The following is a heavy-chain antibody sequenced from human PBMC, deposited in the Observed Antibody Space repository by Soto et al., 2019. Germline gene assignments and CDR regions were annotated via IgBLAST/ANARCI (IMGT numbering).Heavy chain of an antibody. CDR2: IAGSGGDI. V-gene: IGHV3-23*01. CDR3: AKKYRGTYPFDN. CDR1: AFPFSSYA. D-gene: IGHD1-26*01. J-gene: IGHJ4*02. Sequence: GGSLRLSCAASAFPFSSYAMAWVRQAPGRGLEWVSSIAGSGGDISYADSVKGRFTISRDNSKNTLYLQMDSLRAADTAIYYCAKKYRGTYPFDNWGQGTLVTVSS.